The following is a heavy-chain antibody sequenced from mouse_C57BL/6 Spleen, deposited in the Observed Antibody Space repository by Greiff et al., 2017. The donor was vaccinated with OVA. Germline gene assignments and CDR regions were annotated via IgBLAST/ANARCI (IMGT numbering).Heavy chain of an antibody. CDR3: ASLGKKSNYGWFAY. V-gene: IGHV2-6*01. CDR2: IWGVGST. D-gene: IGHD2-5*01. Sequence: VQLQESGPGLVAPSQSLSITCTVSGFSLTSYGVDWVRQSPGQGLEWLGVIWGVGSTNYNYALKSRLSISKDNSKSQVFLKMNSLQTDDTAMYYCASLGKKSNYGWFAYWGQGTLVTVSA. J-gene: IGHJ3*01. CDR1: GFSLTSYG.